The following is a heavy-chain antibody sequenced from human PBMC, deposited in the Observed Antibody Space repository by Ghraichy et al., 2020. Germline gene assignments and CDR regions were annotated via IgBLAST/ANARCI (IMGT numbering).Heavy chain of an antibody. Sequence: SETLSLTCAVSGGSISSSNWWSWVRQPPGKGLEWIGEIYHSGSTNYNPSLKSRVTISVDKSKNQFSLKLSSVTAADTAVYYCASRPNHYYYYGMDVWGQGTTVTVSS. J-gene: IGHJ6*02. V-gene: IGHV4-4*02. CDR3: ASRPNHYYYYGMDV. CDR1: GGSISSSNW. D-gene: IGHD1-14*01. CDR2: IYHSGST.